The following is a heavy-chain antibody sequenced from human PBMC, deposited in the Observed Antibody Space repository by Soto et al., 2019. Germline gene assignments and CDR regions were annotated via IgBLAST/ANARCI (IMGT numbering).Heavy chain of an antibody. CDR1: GFTFSSYA. J-gene: IGHJ4*02. CDR3: ARDRRYYYDNSGPLDY. CDR2: ISYDGSNK. Sequence: GGSLRLSCAASGFTFSSYAMHWVRQAPGKGLEWVAVISYDGSNKYYADSVKGRFTISRDNSKNTLYLQMNSLRAEDTAVHYCARDRRYYYDNSGPLDYWGQGTLVTVSS. V-gene: IGHV3-30-3*01. D-gene: IGHD3-22*01.